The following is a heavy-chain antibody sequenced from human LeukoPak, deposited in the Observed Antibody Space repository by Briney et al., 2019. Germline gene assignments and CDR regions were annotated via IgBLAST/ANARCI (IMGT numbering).Heavy chain of an antibody. Sequence: GGSLRLSCAASGFPFSDYWMDWVRQAPGKGMEWVANIKQDGSEKYYADSVKGRFTISRDNAKSSLYLQMNSLRAENTAVYYCSRSLDYWGQGALVTVSS. CDR3: SRSLDY. CDR1: GFPFSDYW. V-gene: IGHV3-7*01. J-gene: IGHJ4*02. CDR2: IKQDGSEK.